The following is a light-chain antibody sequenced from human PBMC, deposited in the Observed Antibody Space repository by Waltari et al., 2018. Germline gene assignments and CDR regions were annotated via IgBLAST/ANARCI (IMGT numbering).Light chain of an antibody. J-gene: IGKJ2*01. V-gene: IGKV2-30*02. CDR3: MQGTHWPYT. CDR2: KVS. Sequence: VMTQSPLSLPVTLGPPASISCRSSQSLVHRDGNTYLAWFQQRPGLSPRRLIHKVSNRDSAVPDRFSGSGSGTDFTLKISRVEAEDLGVYYCMQGTHWPYTFGQGTKVEIK. CDR1: QSLVHRDGNTY.